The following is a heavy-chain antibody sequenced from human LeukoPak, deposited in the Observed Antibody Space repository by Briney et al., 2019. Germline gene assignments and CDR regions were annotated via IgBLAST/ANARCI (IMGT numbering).Heavy chain of an antibody. Sequence: SETLSLTCTVSGGSISSYFWSWIRQPPGKGLEWIGYIYYSGSTNYNPSLKSRVTISVDTSKNQFSLKLSSVTAADTAVYYCARKSSSGWYFDYWGQGTLVTVSS. CDR2: IYYSGST. J-gene: IGHJ4*02. V-gene: IGHV4-59*01. CDR3: ARKSSSGWYFDY. CDR1: GGSISSYF. D-gene: IGHD6-19*01.